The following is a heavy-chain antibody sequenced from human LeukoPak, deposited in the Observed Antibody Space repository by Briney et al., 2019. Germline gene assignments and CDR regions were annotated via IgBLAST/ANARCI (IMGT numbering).Heavy chain of an antibody. V-gene: IGHV3-30-3*01. J-gene: IGHJ6*02. CDR3: ARPLQRYYYYGMDV. D-gene: IGHD4-11*01. CDR2: ISYDGSNK. Sequence: GRSLRPSCAASGFTFSSYAMHWVRQAPGKGLEWVAVISYDGSNKYYADSVKGRFTISRDNSKNTLYLQMNSLRAEDTAVYYCARPLQRYYYYGMDVWGQGTTVTVSS. CDR1: GFTFSSYA.